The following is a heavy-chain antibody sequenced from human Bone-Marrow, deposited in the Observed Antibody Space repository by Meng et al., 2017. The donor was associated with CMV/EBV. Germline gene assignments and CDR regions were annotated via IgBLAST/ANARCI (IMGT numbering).Heavy chain of an antibody. CDR3: ASQRGRYNWNYYYGMDV. J-gene: IGHJ6*02. D-gene: IGHD1-20*01. V-gene: IGHV4-39*07. CDR1: GGSISSITYY. Sequence: GSLRLSCTVSGGSISSITYYWGWIRQPPGKGLEWIGSIYYSGSAHYNPSLQSRVTITVDTSKNQFSLRLSSVTAADTAVYYCASQRGRYNWNYYYGMDVWGQGTTVTVSS. CDR2: IYYSGSA.